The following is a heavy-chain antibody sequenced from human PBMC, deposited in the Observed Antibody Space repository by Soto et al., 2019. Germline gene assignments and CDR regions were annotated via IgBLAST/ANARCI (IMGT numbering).Heavy chain of an antibody. Sequence: QVQPQESGPGLVKPSETLSLTCTVSGGSISSYYWSWIRQPPGKGLEWIGYIYYSGSTNYNPSLKRRVTITVDTSKNQFSLKLSSVTAADTAVYYCARTSGGGEDGYKPLDYWGQGTLVTVSS. CDR2: IYYSGST. CDR1: GGSISSYY. J-gene: IGHJ4*02. CDR3: ARTSGGGEDGYKPLDY. D-gene: IGHD1-1*01. V-gene: IGHV4-59*01.